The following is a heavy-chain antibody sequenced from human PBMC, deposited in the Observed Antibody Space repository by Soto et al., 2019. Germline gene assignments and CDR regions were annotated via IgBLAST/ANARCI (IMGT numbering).Heavy chain of an antibody. V-gene: IGHV1-8*01. D-gene: IGHD2-2*01. CDR3: ARGRRWEDCSSTSCYDPYYMDV. CDR1: GYTFTSYD. Sequence: ASVKVSCKASGYTFTSYDINWVRQATGQGLEWMGWMNPNSGNTGYAQKFQGRVTMTRNTSISTAYMELSSLRSEDTAVYYCARGRRWEDCSSTSCYDPYYMDVWGKGTTVTVSS. J-gene: IGHJ6*03. CDR2: MNPNSGNT.